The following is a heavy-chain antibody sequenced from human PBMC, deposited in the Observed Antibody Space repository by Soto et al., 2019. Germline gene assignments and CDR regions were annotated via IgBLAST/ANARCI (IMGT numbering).Heavy chain of an antibody. D-gene: IGHD6-13*01. CDR2: ISGTGGST. CDR3: AKGYSSSWYSAFDY. CDR1: GFAFSNYA. Sequence: GGSLRLSCAASGFAFSNYAVNWVRQAPGKGLEWVSGISGTGGSTNYADSVKGRFTISRDNSNNTLYLQMNSLRAEDTAVFYCAKGYSSSWYSAFDYWGQGTQVTVSS. J-gene: IGHJ4*02. V-gene: IGHV3-23*01.